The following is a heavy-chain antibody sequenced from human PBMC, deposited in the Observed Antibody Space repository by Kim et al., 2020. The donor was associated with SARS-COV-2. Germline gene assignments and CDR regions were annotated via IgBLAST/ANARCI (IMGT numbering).Heavy chain of an antibody. CDR1: GGSISSSSYY. V-gene: IGHV4-39*07. Sequence: SETLSLTCTVSGGSISSSSYYWGWIRQPPGKGLEWIGSIYYSGSTYYNPSLKSRVTISVDTSKNQFSLKLSSVTAADTAVYYCAREVDSYGFYYYYGMDVWGQGTTVTVSS. D-gene: IGHD5-18*01. CDR2: IYYSGST. J-gene: IGHJ6*02. CDR3: AREVDSYGFYYYYGMDV.